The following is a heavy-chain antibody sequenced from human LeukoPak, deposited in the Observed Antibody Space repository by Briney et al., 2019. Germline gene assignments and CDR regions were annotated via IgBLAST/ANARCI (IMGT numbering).Heavy chain of an antibody. D-gene: IGHD3-3*01. CDR1: GYTFTGYY. V-gene: IGHV1-2*02. CDR3: ARGDYDFWSGYYHNWFDP. CDR2: INPNSGGT. J-gene: IGHJ5*02. Sequence: ASVKVSCKASGYTFTGYYMHWVRQAPGQGLEWMGWINPNSGGTNYAQKFQGRVTMTRDTSISTAHMELSRLRSDDTAVYYCARGDYDFWSGYYHNWFDPWGQGTLVTVSS.